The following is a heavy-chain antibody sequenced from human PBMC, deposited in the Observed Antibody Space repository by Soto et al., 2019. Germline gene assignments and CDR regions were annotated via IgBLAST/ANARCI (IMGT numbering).Heavy chain of an antibody. V-gene: IGHV3-23*01. J-gene: IGHJ5*02. D-gene: IGHD3-3*01. CDR2: ISGSGERT. Sequence: EVQLLESGGGLVQRGGSLKLSCEASGFAFSSYAMNWVRQAPGKGLEWVSGISGSGERTYYADSVKGRFTISRDSSKNTLFLQMNTLRAEDTAIYYCAKEPMYYDFWSGPSGWFGPWGQGTLVTVSS. CDR3: AKEPMYYDFWSGPSGWFGP. CDR1: GFAFSSYA.